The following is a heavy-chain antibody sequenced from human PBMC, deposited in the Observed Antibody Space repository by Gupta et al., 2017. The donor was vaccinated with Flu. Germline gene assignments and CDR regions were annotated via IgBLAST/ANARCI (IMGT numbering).Heavy chain of an antibody. CDR3: VKVRGGAMILEFDY. V-gene: IGHV3-64D*06. Sequence: EVQLVESGGGLVQPGGSLRLSCSASGFTFSSYAMHWVRQAPGKGLEYVSAISSNGGSTYYADSVKGRFTISRDNSKNTLYLQMSSLRAEDTAVYYCVKVRGGAMILEFDYWGQGTLVTVSS. D-gene: IGHD2-15*01. CDR2: ISSNGGST. J-gene: IGHJ4*02. CDR1: GFTFSSYA.